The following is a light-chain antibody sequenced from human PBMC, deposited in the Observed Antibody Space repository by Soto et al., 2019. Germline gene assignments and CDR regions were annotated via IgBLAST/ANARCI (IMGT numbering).Light chain of an antibody. Sequence: HSVLTQPPSVSGAPGQRVTISCTGSSSNIGAGYGVHWYQQLPGTAPKLLIYADNNRPSGVPDRFSGSKSGTSASLAITGLQAEDEADYYCQSYDTSLSGFVVFGGGTKLTVL. CDR2: ADN. CDR1: SSNIGAGYG. V-gene: IGLV1-40*01. CDR3: QSYDTSLSGFVV. J-gene: IGLJ2*01.